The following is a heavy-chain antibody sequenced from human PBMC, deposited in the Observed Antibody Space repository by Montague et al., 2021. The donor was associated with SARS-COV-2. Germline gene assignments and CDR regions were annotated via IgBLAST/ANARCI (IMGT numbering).Heavy chain of an antibody. CDR2: IYYSGGI. Sequence: SETLSLTCTVSGGSMSDHYWAWIRQPPGKGLEWLAYIYYSGGINSNASLKSRVSMSVDTSKNQFSLKLTSVTAADTAVYYCARAVSVRRAVNWFDPWGQGTRAPV. CDR1: GGSMSDHY. D-gene: IGHD3-10*01. CDR3: ARAVSVRRAVNWFDP. V-gene: IGHV4-59*11. J-gene: IGHJ5*02.